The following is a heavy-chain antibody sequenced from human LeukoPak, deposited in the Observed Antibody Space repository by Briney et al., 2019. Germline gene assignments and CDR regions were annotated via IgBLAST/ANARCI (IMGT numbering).Heavy chain of an antibody. Sequence: HPGRSLRLSCAASGFTFDDYAMHWVRQAPGKGLEWVSGISWNSGSIAYADSVKGRFTISRDNAKNSLYLQMNSLRAEDTALYYCAKEGVGAYFDYWGQGTLVTVSS. V-gene: IGHV3-9*01. CDR2: ISWNSGSI. D-gene: IGHD1-26*01. CDR1: GFTFDDYA. J-gene: IGHJ4*02. CDR3: AKEGVGAYFDY.